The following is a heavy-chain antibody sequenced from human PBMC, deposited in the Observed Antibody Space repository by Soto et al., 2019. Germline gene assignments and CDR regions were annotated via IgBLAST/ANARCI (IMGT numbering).Heavy chain of an antibody. V-gene: IGHV1-69*13. D-gene: IGHD6-19*01. Sequence: ASVKVSCKASGGTFSSYAISWVRQAPGQGLEWMGRIIPIFGTANYAQKFQGRVTITADESTSTAYMELSSLRSEDTAVYYCARVGCSSGWYRFDYWGQGTLVTVSS. J-gene: IGHJ4*02. CDR1: GGTFSSYA. CDR3: ARVGCSSGWYRFDY. CDR2: IIPIFGTA.